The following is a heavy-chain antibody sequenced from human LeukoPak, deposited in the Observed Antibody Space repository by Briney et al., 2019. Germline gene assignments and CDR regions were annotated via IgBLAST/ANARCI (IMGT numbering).Heavy chain of an antibody. V-gene: IGHV1-2*02. D-gene: IGHD7-27*01. CDR3: AKDPGVGDAFDI. CDR2: INPNSGGT. Sequence: GASVKVSCEASGYTFTGYYMHWVRQAPGQGLEWMGWINPNSGGTNYAQKFQARVTMTRDTSISTAYMELSRLRSDDSAVYYCAKDPGVGDAFDIWGQGTMVTVSS. J-gene: IGHJ3*02. CDR1: GYTFTGYY.